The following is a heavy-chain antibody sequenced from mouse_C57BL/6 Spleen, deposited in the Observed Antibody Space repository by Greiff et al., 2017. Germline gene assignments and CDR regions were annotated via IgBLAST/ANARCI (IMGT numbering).Heavy chain of an antibody. V-gene: IGHV1-81*01. D-gene: IGHD4-1*01. CDR1: GYTFTSYG. CDR2: IYPRSGNT. J-gene: IGHJ1*03. Sequence: VQLQQSGAELARPGASVKLSCKASGYTFTSYGISWVKQRTGQGLEWIGEIYPRSGNTYYNEKFKGKATLTADKSSSTAYMELRSLTSEDTAVYFCARNWDGYFDVWGTGTTVTVSS. CDR3: ARNWDGYFDV.